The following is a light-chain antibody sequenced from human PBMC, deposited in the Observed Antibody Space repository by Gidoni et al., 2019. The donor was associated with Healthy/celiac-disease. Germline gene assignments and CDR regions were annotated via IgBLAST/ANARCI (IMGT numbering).Light chain of an antibody. V-gene: IGLV2-14*01. J-gene: IGLJ2*01. Sequence: QSALTQPASVSGSPGQSITISCTGTSSDVGGYNYVSWYQQHPGKAPKLMIYEVSNRHSGVSNRFSGSKSGNTASLTISGLQAEDEADYYCSSYTSSSTPTVVFGGGTKLTVL. CDR2: EVS. CDR3: SSYTSSSTPTVV. CDR1: SSDVGGYNY.